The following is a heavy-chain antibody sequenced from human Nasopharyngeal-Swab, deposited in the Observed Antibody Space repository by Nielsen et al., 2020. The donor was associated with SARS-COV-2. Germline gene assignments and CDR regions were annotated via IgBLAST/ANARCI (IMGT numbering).Heavy chain of an antibody. Sequence: SETLSLTCTVSGGSISSSSYYWGWIRQPPGKGLEWIGSIYYSGSTYYNPSLKSRVTISVDTSKNQFSLKLSSVTAADTAVYYCAKRAFGPYNYYGMDVWGQGTTVTVSS. CDR3: AKRAFGPYNYYGMDV. D-gene: IGHD3-10*01. V-gene: IGHV4-39*01. CDR1: GGSISSSSYY. J-gene: IGHJ6*02. CDR2: IYYSGST.